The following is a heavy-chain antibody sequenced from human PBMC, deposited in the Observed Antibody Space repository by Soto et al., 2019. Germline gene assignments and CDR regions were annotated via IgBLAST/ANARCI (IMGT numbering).Heavy chain of an antibody. CDR3: ARERPDALYCTYGVCHPRGAFDI. V-gene: IGHV1-18*01. CDR1: GSTFTSYG. CDR2: ISAYNGNT. J-gene: IGHJ3*02. Sequence: RASEKVSCKAAGSTFTSYGISWVRQAPGQGLEWMGWISAYNGNTNYAQKLQGRVTMTTDTSTSTAYMELRSLRSDDTAVYYCARERPDALYCTYGVCHPRGAFDICGQGTMVTVSS. D-gene: IGHD2-8*01.